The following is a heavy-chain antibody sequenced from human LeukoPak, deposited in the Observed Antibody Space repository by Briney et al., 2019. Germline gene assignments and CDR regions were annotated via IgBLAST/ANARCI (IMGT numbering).Heavy chain of an antibody. Sequence: SETLSLTCTVSGRSISSYYWSWIRQPPGKGLEWVGYIYYSGSTRYNPSHKSRVTISLDTPENQLSLKLRSLTDADTAVYYCARLRASTVATINYYYYGMDVWGQGTTVTVSS. D-gene: IGHD5-12*01. CDR3: ARLRASTVATINYYYYGMDV. J-gene: IGHJ6*02. CDR2: IYYSGST. V-gene: IGHV4-59*08. CDR1: GRSISSYY.